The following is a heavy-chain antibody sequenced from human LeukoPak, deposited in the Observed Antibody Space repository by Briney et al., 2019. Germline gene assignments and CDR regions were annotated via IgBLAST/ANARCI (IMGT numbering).Heavy chain of an antibody. J-gene: IGHJ4*02. D-gene: IGHD6-19*01. Sequence: GGSLRLFCVVSGFTFSDHFLDWVRQAPGKGLELVGRFRNKAKSYTTEYAASVKGRFTISRDDSKNSLYLQMNSLKTEDTAVYYCVRVGSVAGSDYLDYWGQGTLVTVSS. CDR1: GFTFSDHF. CDR2: FRNKAKSYTT. V-gene: IGHV3-72*01. CDR3: VRVGSVAGSDYLDY.